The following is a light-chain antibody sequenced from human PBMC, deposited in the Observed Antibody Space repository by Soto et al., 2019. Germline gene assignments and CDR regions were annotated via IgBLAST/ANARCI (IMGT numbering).Light chain of an antibody. CDR2: SNN. CDR3: EAWDDSLKGWV. J-gene: IGLJ3*02. Sequence: QSVLTQPPSASGTPGQRVTISCSGSSSNIGTNTVNWYQQLPGTAPKLLIYSNNQRPSGVPDRFSGSKSGTSASLAISGLQSEDEADYYCEAWDDSLKGWVFGGGTQLTVL. CDR1: SSNIGTNT. V-gene: IGLV1-44*01.